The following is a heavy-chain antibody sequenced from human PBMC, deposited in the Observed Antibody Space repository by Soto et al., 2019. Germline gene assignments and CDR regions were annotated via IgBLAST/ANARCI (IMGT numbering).Heavy chain of an antibody. V-gene: IGHV3-23*01. CDR3: SIMITCGGVIAMGRYAFDI. J-gene: IGHJ3*02. Sequence: EVQLLESGGGLVQPGGSLRLSCAASGFTFSSYAMSWVRQAPGKGLEWVSAISGSGGSTYYADSVKGRFTISRDNSKNTLYLQMNSRRAEDTAVYYCSIMITCGGVIAMGRYAFDIWGQGTMVTVSS. D-gene: IGHD3-16*02. CDR1: GFTFSSYA. CDR2: ISGSGGST.